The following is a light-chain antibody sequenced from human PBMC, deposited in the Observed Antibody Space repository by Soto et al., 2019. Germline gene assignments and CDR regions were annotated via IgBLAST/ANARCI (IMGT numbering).Light chain of an antibody. CDR1: QDISNY. J-gene: IGKJ4*01. V-gene: IGKV1-27*01. CDR2: AAS. CDR3: QKYISAPHT. Sequence: DIQMTQSPSSLSASVGDRVTITCRTSQDISNYLAWYQQKPGKVPKLLIYAASTLQSGVPSRFSGGGSGTDFSLTISSLPPEDVATYYCQKYISAPHTFGGGTKVEIQ.